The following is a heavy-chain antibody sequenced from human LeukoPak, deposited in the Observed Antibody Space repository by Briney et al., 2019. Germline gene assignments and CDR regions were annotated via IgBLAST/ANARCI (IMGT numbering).Heavy chain of an antibody. CDR2: FDPEDGET. Sequence: ASVKVSCKASGYTLTELSMHWVRQAPGKGLEWMGGFDPEDGETIYAQKFQGRVTMTEDTSTDTAYMELSSLRSEDTAVYYCATDVAGYYYYGMDVWGQGTTVTVSS. CDR3: ATDVAGYYYYGMDV. CDR1: GYTLTELS. V-gene: IGHV1-24*01. J-gene: IGHJ6*02.